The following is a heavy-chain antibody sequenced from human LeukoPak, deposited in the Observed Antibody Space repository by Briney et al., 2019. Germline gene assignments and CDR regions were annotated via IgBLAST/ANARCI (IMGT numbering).Heavy chain of an antibody. D-gene: IGHD4-23*01. CDR1: GFTFDDYA. CDR3: AKDLASDYGGDPPAFDI. Sequence: GGSLRLSCAASGFTFDDYAMHWVRQAPGKGLEWVSLISGDGGSTYYADSVKGRFTISRDNSKNSLYLQMNSLRTEDTALYYCAKDLASDYGGDPPAFDIWGQGTMVTVSS. V-gene: IGHV3-43*02. CDR2: ISGDGGST. J-gene: IGHJ3*02.